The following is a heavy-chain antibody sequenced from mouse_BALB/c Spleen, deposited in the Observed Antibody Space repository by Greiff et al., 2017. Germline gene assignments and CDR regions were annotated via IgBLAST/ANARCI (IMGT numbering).Heavy chain of an antibody. J-gene: IGHJ1*01. CDR3: APLYYGSSYWYFDV. CDR2: IDPANGNT. V-gene: IGHV14-3*02. CDR1: GFNIKDTY. Sequence: VQLKQSGAELVKPGASVKLSCTASGFNIKDTYLHWVKQRPEQGLEWIGRIDPANGNTKYDPKFQGKATITADTSSNTAYLQLSSLTSEDTAVYYCAPLYYGSSYWYFDVWGAGTTVTVSS. D-gene: IGHD1-1*01.